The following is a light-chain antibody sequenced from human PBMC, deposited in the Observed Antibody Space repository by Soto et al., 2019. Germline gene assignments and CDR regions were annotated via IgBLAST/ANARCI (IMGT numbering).Light chain of an antibody. CDR3: QQYGSSLGT. V-gene: IGKV3-20*01. CDR2: GAS. J-gene: IGKJ3*01. CDR1: QSVSSSY. Sequence: EIVLTQSPGTLSLSPGERATLSCRASQSVSSSYLAWYQQKPGQAPRLLIYGASSRATGIPDRFSGSGSGTDFTLIISRLEPEDFAVYYCQQYGSSLGTFGPGTKVDIK.